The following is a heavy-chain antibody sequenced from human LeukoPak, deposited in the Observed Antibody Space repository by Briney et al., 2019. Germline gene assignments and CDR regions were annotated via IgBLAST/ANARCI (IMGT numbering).Heavy chain of an antibody. Sequence: KPGGSLRLSCAASGFTFSTYSMNWVRQAPGKGLEWVSSISSSSSYIYYADSVKGRFTISRDNAKNSLYLQMNSLRAEDTAVYYCARDLGDYYGMDVWGQGTTVTVSS. V-gene: IGHV3-21*01. CDR1: GFTFSTYS. CDR2: ISSSSSYI. J-gene: IGHJ6*02. D-gene: IGHD7-27*01. CDR3: ARDLGDYYGMDV.